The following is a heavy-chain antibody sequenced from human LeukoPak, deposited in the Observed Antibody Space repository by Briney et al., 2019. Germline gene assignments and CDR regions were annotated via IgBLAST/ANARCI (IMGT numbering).Heavy chain of an antibody. Sequence: GGSMRLSCAASGLAFSAYKMHWVRQAPRKGLVWVSRISTDGYTTNYADFVQGRFTASRDNTKNTWSLEMNSLRAEDTAVYYCVVGGSPGYWGQGTLVTVSS. D-gene: IGHD2-15*01. V-gene: IGHV3-74*01. CDR2: ISTDGYTT. CDR3: VVGGSPGY. CDR1: GLAFSAYK. J-gene: IGHJ4*02.